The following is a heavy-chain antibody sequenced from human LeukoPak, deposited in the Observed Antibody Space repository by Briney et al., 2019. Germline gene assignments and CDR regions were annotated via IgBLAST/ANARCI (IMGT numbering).Heavy chain of an antibody. CDR3: ARARFVGSSGYYYGYYYYGMDV. D-gene: IGHD3-22*01. V-gene: IGHV4-34*01. Sequence: SETLSLTCAVYGGSFSGYYWSWIRQPPGKGLEWIGEINHSGSTNYNPSLKSRVTISVDTSKNQFSLKLSSVTAADTAVYYCARARFVGSSGYYYGYYYYGMDVWGQGTTVTVSS. CDR1: GGSFSGYY. CDR2: INHSGST. J-gene: IGHJ6*02.